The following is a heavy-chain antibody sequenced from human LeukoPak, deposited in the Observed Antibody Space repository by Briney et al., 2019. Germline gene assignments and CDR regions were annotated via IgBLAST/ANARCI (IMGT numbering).Heavy chain of an antibody. CDR3: ARETYDSLDY. D-gene: IGHD5-12*01. CDR1: SYSISSGYH. Sequence: PSETLSLTCAVSSYSISSGYHWGWIRQPPGKGLEWIGNIYHSGSTYYNPSLKSRVTVSVDTSKNQFSLKVRSVTAADTAVYYCARETYDSLDYWGQGTLVNVSS. J-gene: IGHJ4*02. V-gene: IGHV4-38-2*02. CDR2: IYHSGST.